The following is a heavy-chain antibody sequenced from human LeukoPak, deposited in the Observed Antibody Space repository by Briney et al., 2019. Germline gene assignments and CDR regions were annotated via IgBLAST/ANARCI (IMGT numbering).Heavy chain of an antibody. J-gene: IGHJ4*02. Sequence: ASVKVSCKASGYTFNNYAMNWVRQAPGQGLEWMGWINTNTGNPTYAQGFTGRFVFSLDTSARTAYLQISSLKAEDTAVYYCARSNNDGDYLGVGFDYWGQGTLVTVSS. CDR1: GYTFNNYA. D-gene: IGHD4-17*01. V-gene: IGHV7-4-1*02. CDR2: INTNTGNP. CDR3: ARSNNDGDYLGVGFDY.